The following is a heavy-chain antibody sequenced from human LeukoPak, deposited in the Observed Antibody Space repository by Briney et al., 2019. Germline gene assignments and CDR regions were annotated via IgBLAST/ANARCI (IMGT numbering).Heavy chain of an antibody. J-gene: IGHJ3*01. CDR1: VGSISSDY. Sequence: SETLSLTCTVSVGSISSDYWSCIREPPGEGLEWSGHIYYSGSTNYNPSLKSRVTISVDTSKNQFSLKLSSVTPADTAVYYCARLSAAVHLGAFDLWGQGTMVTVSS. D-gene: IGHD3-3*01. CDR3: ARLSAAVHLGAFDL. CDR2: IYYSGST. V-gene: IGHV4-59*01.